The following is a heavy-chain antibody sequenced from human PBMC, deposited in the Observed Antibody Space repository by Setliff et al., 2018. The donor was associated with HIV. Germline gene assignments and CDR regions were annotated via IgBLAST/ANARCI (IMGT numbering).Heavy chain of an antibody. CDR2: IYWDDDK. CDR1: GFSLSATSMG. V-gene: IGHV2-5*02. Sequence: SGPTLVNPTQTLTLTCTFSGFSLSATSMGVGWVRQPPGKALEWLALIYWDDDKRYSPSLESRLTITKDTSKNQVVLTMTNMDPVETATYYCAHILQDPPSHFYYYFYMDVWGKGTTVTVSS. D-gene: IGHD3-3*02. J-gene: IGHJ6*03. CDR3: AHILQDPPSHFYYYFYMDV.